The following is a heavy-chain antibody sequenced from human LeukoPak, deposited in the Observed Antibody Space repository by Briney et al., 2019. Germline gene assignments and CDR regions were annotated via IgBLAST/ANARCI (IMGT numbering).Heavy chain of an antibody. CDR2: INAGNGNT. CDR3: ARGYYDILTGYSTVGPDY. CDR1: GYTFTSYA. Sequence: ASVKVSCKASGYTFTSYAMQWVRQAPGQRLEWMGWINAGNGNTKYSQKFQGRVTITRDTSASTAYMELSSLRSEDTAVYYCARGYYDILTGYSTVGPDYWGQGTLVTVSS. J-gene: IGHJ4*02. D-gene: IGHD3-9*01. V-gene: IGHV1-3*01.